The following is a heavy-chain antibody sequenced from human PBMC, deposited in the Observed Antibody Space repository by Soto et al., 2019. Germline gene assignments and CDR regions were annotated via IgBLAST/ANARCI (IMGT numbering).Heavy chain of an antibody. CDR1: GETISSSSYY. D-gene: IGHD2-21*02. Sequence: ASETLSLTCIVSGETISSSSYYWGWIRQPQGKGLEWIGSIYYSGRTYYNPSFKSRVTISIDTSKNQFSLKLSSVTATDTAVYYCARQRTTVVTQAYFDHWGQGALVTVSS. V-gene: IGHV4-39*01. CDR3: ARQRTTVVTQAYFDH. CDR2: IYYSGRT. J-gene: IGHJ4*02.